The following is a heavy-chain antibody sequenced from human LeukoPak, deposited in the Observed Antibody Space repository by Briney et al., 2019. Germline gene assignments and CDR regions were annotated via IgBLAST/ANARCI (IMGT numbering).Heavy chain of an antibody. V-gene: IGHV1-18*01. CDR1: GYTFTSHG. CDR2: ISIYSGNT. J-gene: IGHJ4*02. D-gene: IGHD3-22*01. CDR3: AIHRESYYYDSSGYPGH. Sequence: ASVKVSCKASGYTFTSHGLSWARQAPGQGLEWMGWISIYSGNTNYAQKFQDRISMTTDTSTSTAYMELRSLKSDDTAVYYCAIHRESYYYDSSGYPGHWGQGTLVTVSS.